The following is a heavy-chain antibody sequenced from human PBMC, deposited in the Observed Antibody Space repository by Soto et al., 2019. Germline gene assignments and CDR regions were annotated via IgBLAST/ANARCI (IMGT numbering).Heavy chain of an antibody. CDR2: IFFRGQT. J-gene: IGHJ2*01. V-gene: IGHV4-39*02. CDR3: VTLDYNIGWFFEM. D-gene: IGHD1-20*01. Sequence: SETLSLTCAVSGGSISSHTYYWVWIRQPPGGGLEWLATIFFRGQTYYNPSFESRVTISLDTSQNHFSLKVSSVTAADTAVYYCVTLDYNIGWFFEMWGRGTLVTVSS. CDR1: GGSISSHTYY.